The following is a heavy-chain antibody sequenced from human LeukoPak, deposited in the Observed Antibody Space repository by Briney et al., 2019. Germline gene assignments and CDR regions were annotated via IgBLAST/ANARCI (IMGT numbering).Heavy chain of an antibody. Sequence: GRSLRLSCAASGFTFDDYAMHWVRQAPGKGLEWVSGISWNSGSIGYGDSVKGRFTISRDNAKNSLYLQMNSLRAEDTASYYCAKDRYPRLRLGELSFDYWGQGTLVTVSS. CDR2: ISWNSGSI. CDR3: AKDRYPRLRLGELSFDY. D-gene: IGHD3-16*02. J-gene: IGHJ4*02. CDR1: GFTFDDYA. V-gene: IGHV3-9*01.